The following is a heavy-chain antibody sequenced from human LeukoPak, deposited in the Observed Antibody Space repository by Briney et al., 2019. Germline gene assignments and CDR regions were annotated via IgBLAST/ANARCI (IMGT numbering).Heavy chain of an antibody. J-gene: IGHJ4*02. CDR3: ARDGDYYDSSGYDY. Sequence: PSETLSLTCTVSGDSIINYYWSWIRQPPGKGLEWIGYIYYSGSTYYNPSLKSRVTISVDTSKNQFSLKLSSVTAADTAVYYCARDGDYYDSSGYDYWGQGTLVTVSS. D-gene: IGHD3-22*01. CDR2: IYYSGST. CDR1: GDSIINYY. V-gene: IGHV4-30-4*01.